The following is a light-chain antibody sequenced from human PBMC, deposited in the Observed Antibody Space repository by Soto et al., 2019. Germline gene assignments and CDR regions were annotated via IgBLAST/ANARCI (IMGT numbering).Light chain of an antibody. CDR1: QSVTGNY. V-gene: IGKV3-20*01. Sequence: EIVVTQSPATLSLSPGARATLACGASQSVTGNYLHWVQQRPGQAPRLLLYGASPRASGIPDRFSGSGSGTDFALIISRLEPEDFAAYYCQQYGSTPRTFGGGTNGEI. CDR2: GAS. J-gene: IGKJ4*01. CDR3: QQYGSTPRT.